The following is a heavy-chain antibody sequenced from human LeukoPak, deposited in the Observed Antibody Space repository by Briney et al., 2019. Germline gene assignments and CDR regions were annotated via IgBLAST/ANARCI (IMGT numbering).Heavy chain of an antibody. D-gene: IGHD6-13*01. CDR3: ARQGDIAAAGPPP. CDR1: GGSISSSSYY. Sequence: PSETLSLTCTVSGGSISSSSYYWGWLRQPQGKGLEWIGSIYYSGSTYYNPSLKSRVTISVDTSKNQFSLKLNSVTAADTAVYYCARQGDIAAAGPPPWGQGTLVTVSS. V-gene: IGHV4-39*01. J-gene: IGHJ5*02. CDR2: IYYSGST.